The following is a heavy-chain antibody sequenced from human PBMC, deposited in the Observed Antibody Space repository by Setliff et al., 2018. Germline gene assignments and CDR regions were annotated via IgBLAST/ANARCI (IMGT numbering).Heavy chain of an antibody. J-gene: IGHJ4*02. CDR3: ARGQYNSGYYGEPSSYYFDS. CDR2: VSASGST. V-gene: IGHV4-4*08. D-gene: IGHD5-12*01. Sequence: ASEPLSLPCTVSGGSMNPYYWSWIRLPPGKGLEWIGYVSASGSTKYSPSLESRLTIFMDSSKSQFSLWLSSVTAADTATYYCARGQYNSGYYGEPSSYYFDSWAQGTLVTVSS. CDR1: GGSMNPYY.